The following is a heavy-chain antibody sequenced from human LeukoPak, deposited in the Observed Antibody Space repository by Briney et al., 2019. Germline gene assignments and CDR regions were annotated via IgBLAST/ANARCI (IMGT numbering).Heavy chain of an antibody. CDR1: GYTLTGYY. V-gene: IGHV1-2*06. J-gene: IGHJ4*02. CDR3: ARDGTGYCSGGSCYSGASFDY. Sequence: ASVKVSCKASGYTLTGYYMHWVRQAPGQGLEWMGRINPNSGGTNYAQKFQGRVTMTRDTSISTAYMELSRLRSDDTAVYYCARDGTGYCSGGSCYSGASFDYWGQGTLVTVSS. D-gene: IGHD2-15*01. CDR2: INPNSGGT.